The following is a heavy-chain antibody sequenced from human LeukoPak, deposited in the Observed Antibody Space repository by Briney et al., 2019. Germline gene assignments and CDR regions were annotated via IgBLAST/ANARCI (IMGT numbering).Heavy chain of an antibody. CDR1: GFTFSSSG. Sequence: GGSLRLSCAASGFTFSSSGMSWVRQAPGKGLEWVSYISPSSTTIYYADSVKGRFTISRDNAKNSLYLQMNSLRAEDTAVYYCAREGRESSGYDYWGQGTLVTVSS. CDR3: AREGRESSGYDY. D-gene: IGHD3-22*01. V-gene: IGHV3-48*04. J-gene: IGHJ4*02. CDR2: ISPSSTTI.